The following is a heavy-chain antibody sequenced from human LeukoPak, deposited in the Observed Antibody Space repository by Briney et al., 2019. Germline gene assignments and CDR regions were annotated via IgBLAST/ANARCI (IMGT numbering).Heavy chain of an antibody. CDR3: AKDSFYSGSYLSAFDI. V-gene: IGHV3-9*01. D-gene: IGHD1-26*01. J-gene: IGHJ3*02. Sequence: PGRSLRLSCAASGFTFDDYAMRWVRQAPGKGLEWVSGISWNSGSIGYADSVKGRFTISRDNAKNSLYLQMNSLRAEDTALYYCAKDSFYSGSYLSAFDIWGQGTMVTVSS. CDR1: GFTFDDYA. CDR2: ISWNSGSI.